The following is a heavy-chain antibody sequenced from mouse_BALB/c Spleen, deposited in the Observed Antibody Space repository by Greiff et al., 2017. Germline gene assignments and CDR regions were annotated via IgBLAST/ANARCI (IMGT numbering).Heavy chain of an antibody. CDR1: GYTFTDYA. D-gene: IGHD2-13*01. Sequence: QVQLQQSGAELVRPGVSVKISCKGSGYTFTDYAMHWVKQSHAKSLEWIGVISTYYGDASYNQKFKGKATMTVDKSSSTAYMELARLTSEDSAIYYCNDYGFAYWGQGTLVTVSA. V-gene: IGHV1S137*01. J-gene: IGHJ3*01. CDR2: ISTYYGDA. CDR3: NDYGFAY.